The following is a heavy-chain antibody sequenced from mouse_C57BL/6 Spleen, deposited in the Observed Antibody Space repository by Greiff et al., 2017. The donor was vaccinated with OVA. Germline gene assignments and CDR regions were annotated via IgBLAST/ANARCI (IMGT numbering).Heavy chain of an antibody. CDR3: ASGGTLDY. CDR2: IDPSDSYT. D-gene: IGHD2-14*01. Sequence: QVQLQQSGAELVRPGTSVKVSCKASGYAFTNYLIEWVKQRPGQGLEWIGVIDPSDSYTNYNQKFKGKATLTVDTSSSTAYMQLSSLTSEDSAVYYCASGGTLDYWGQGTTLTVSS. CDR1: GYAFTNYL. J-gene: IGHJ2*01. V-gene: IGHV1-59*01.